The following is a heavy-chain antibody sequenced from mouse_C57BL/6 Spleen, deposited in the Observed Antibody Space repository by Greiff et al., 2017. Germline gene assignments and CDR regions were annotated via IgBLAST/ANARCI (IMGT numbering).Heavy chain of an antibody. V-gene: IGHV5-16*02. CDR3: ARRSYDAAMDY. CDR2: INYDGSST. Sequence: EVQRVESEGGLVQPGSSMKLSCTASGFTFSDYYMAWVRQVPEKGLEWVANINYDGSSTYYLDSLKSRFIISRDNAKNILYLQMSSLKSEDTATYYCARRSYDAAMDYWGQGTSVTVSS. CDR1: GFTFSDYY. J-gene: IGHJ4*01. D-gene: IGHD1-1*01.